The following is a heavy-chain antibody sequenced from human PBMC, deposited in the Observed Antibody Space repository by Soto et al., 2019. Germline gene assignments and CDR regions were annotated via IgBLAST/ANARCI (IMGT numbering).Heavy chain of an antibody. D-gene: IGHD4-17*01. CDR2: ISSSSGYT. CDR3: AKEYGRLDY. Sequence: SLLLSFSSSFFPFSDYYMSWILPSPGKGLEWVSYISSSSGYTNYADSVKDRFTISRDNAKNSLYLQMNSLRAEDTAVYYCAKEYGRLDYWGQGTLVTVSS. CDR1: FFPFSDYY. V-gene: IGHV3-11*06. J-gene: IGHJ4*02.